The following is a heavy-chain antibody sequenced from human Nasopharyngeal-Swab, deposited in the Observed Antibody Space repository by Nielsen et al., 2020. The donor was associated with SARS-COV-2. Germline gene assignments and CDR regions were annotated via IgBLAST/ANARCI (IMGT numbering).Heavy chain of an antibody. V-gene: IGHV3-30-3*01. J-gene: IGHJ3*02. D-gene: IGHD4-23*01. CDR2: ISYDGSNK. CDR3: AREIYGGKKDDAFEI. Sequence: GESLKISCAASGFTFSSYAMHWVRQAPGKGLEWVAVISYDGSNKYYADSVKGRFTISRDNSKNTLYLQMNSLRAEDTAVYYCAREIYGGKKDDAFEIWGQGTMVTVSS. CDR1: GFTFSSYA.